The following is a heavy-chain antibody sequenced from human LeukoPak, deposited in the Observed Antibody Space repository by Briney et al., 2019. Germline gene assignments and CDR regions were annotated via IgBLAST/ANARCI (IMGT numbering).Heavy chain of an antibody. D-gene: IGHD3-22*01. J-gene: IGHJ5*02. CDR1: GGSLSSSSYY. Sequence: SETLSLTCSVSGGSLSSSSYYWGWIRQPPGRGLEWIGNIYETGSTNYNPSLKSRVTISVDTSKNQFSLKLSSVTAADTAVYYCAREKIGYYDGSGRGWFDPWGQGTLVTVSS. CDR3: AREKIGYYDGSGRGWFDP. CDR2: IYETGST. V-gene: IGHV4-39*02.